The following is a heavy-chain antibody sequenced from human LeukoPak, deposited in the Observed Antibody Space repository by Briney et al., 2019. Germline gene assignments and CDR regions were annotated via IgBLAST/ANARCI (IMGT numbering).Heavy chain of an antibody. V-gene: IGHV1-69*05. CDR1: GYTLTELS. Sequence: EASVKVSCKVSGYTLTELSMHWVRQAPGKGLEWMGGIVPIFGTANYAQKFQGRVTITTDESTSTAYMELSSLRSEDTAVYYCARARSPSSGYLLRDHNWFDPWGQGTLVTVSS. CDR2: IVPIFGTA. D-gene: IGHD3-22*01. CDR3: ARARSPSSGYLLRDHNWFDP. J-gene: IGHJ5*02.